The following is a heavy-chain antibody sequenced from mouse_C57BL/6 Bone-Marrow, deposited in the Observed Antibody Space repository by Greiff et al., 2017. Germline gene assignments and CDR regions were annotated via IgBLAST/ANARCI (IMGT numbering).Heavy chain of an antibody. CDR3: ARKGLPYAMDY. J-gene: IGHJ4*01. CDR2: IHPNSGST. V-gene: IGHV1-64*01. D-gene: IGHD5-5*01. Sequence: QVQLQQPGAELVKPGASVKLSCKASGYTFTSYWMHWVKQRPGQGLEWIGMIHPNSGSTNYNEKFKSKATLTADKSSSTAYMELRSLTSEDSAVYFCARKGLPYAMDYWGQGTSVTVSS. CDR1: GYTFTSYW.